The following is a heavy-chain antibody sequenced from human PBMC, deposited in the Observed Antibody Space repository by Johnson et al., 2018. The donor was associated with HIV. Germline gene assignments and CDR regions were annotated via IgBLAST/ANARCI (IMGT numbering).Heavy chain of an antibody. J-gene: IGHJ3*02. CDR3: AKDPGRQWLVMCAFDI. CDR2: IRGSGGST. Sequence: VQLVESGGGLVQPGGSLRLSCAASGFTFSSYAMSWVRQAPGKGLEWVSAIRGSGGSTYYADSVKGRFTISRDNSKNTLYLQMNSLRAEDTAVYYCAKDPGRQWLVMCAFDIWGQGTMVTVSS. D-gene: IGHD6-19*01. CDR1: GFTFSSYA. V-gene: IGHV3-23*04.